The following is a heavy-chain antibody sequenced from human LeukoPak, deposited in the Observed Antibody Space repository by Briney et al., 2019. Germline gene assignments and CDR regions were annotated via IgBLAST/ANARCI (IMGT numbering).Heavy chain of an antibody. CDR3: ALGAAFDI. V-gene: IGHV4-59*01. J-gene: IGHJ3*02. CDR2: VYYTESP. Sequence: SETLSLTCTVSGASITSYFWSWVRQPPGKGLEWIGYVYYTESPNYNPSLKSRLTISVDTSKNQFSLRLTSVTPADTAVYYCALGAAFDIWGQGTMVTVSS. CDR1: GASITSYF.